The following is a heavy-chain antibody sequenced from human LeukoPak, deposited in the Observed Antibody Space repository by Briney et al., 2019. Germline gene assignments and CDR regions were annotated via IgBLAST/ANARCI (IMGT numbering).Heavy chain of an antibody. J-gene: IGHJ4*02. Sequence: PSETLSLTCIVSGGSISSYYWNWIRQPPGKGLEWLGYIYYSGSTNYNPSLKSRVTISVDTSKNQFSLKLTSVTAADTAVYYCARVNIVATITGYFDYWGQGTLVTVSS. CDR1: GGSISSYY. CDR3: ARVNIVATITGYFDY. D-gene: IGHD5-12*01. CDR2: IYYSGST. V-gene: IGHV4-59*08.